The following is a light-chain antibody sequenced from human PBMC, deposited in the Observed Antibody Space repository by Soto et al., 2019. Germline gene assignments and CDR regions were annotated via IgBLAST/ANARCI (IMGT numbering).Light chain of an antibody. J-gene: IGKJ1*01. CDR1: QTVSSNF. CDR3: QQYGSSGT. Sequence: IVLTQSPGTLSLTPGDRATLSCRASQTVSSNFLAWYQEKPGQGPRLLIYGASSRATGIPDRFSGSGSGTDFTLTISRLEPEDFAVYYCQQYGSSGTFGQGTKVDIK. V-gene: IGKV3-20*01. CDR2: GAS.